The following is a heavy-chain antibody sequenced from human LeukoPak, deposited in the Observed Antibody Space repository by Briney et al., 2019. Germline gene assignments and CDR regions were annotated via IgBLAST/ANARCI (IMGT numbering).Heavy chain of an antibody. J-gene: IGHJ4*02. D-gene: IGHD4-17*01. CDR2: ISYDGSNK. Sequence: PGGSLRLSCAASGFTFSSYAMHWVRQAPGKGLEWVAVISYDGSNKYYADSVKGRFIISRDNSKNTLYLQMNSLRAEDTAVYYCARSTVTTLDLDYWGQGTLVTVSS. CDR1: GFTFSSYA. V-gene: IGHV3-30-3*01. CDR3: ARSTVTTLDLDY.